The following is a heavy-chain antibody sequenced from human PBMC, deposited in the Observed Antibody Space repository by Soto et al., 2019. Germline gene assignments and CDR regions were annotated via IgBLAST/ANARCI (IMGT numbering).Heavy chain of an antibody. D-gene: IGHD3-22*01. CDR1: GFTFSSYV. Sequence: EVQLLESGGGLVQPGGSLRLSCAASGFTFSSYVMSWVRQAPGKGLEWVSAISGSGGNTYYADSVKGRFTISRDNSKNTLFLQMNSLRAEDTALYFWAKEIGDYYDSSGTWFDPWGQGTLVTVSA. V-gene: IGHV3-23*01. J-gene: IGHJ5*02. CDR2: ISGSGGNT. CDR3: AKEIGDYYDSSGTWFDP.